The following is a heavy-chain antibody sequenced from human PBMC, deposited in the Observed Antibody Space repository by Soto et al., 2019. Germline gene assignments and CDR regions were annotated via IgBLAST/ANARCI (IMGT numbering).Heavy chain of an antibody. CDR2: IYSGGST. CDR1: GFTVTSNY. Sequence: EVQLVESGGGLVQPGGSLRLSCAASGFTVTSNYMSWVRQAPGKGLEWVSVIYSGGSTYYADSVKGRFTISRDNPKNTLYLQMKSLRAEDTAVYYCARDSSSFKLYYYCYMDVWGKGTTVTVSS. V-gene: IGHV3-66*01. D-gene: IGHD6-13*01. J-gene: IGHJ6*03. CDR3: ARDSSSFKLYYYCYMDV.